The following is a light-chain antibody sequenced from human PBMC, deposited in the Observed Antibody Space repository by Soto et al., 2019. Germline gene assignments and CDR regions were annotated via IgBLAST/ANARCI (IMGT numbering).Light chain of an antibody. CDR2: GDT. V-gene: IGLV1-40*01. CDR1: SSNVGAGYG. CDR3: QSYDNSLSGHV. J-gene: IGLJ1*01. Sequence: QSVLTQPPSVSGAPGQRVTISCTGSSSNVGAGYGVHWYQQLPGTAPKLLIYGDTNRPSGVPARFFGSKSGTSASLAITGLQAEDEAGYYCQSYDNSLSGHVFGTGTKVTVL.